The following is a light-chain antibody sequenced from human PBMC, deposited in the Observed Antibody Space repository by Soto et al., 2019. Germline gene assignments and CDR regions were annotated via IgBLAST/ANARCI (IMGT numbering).Light chain of an antibody. J-gene: IGKJ1*01. Sequence: DIQMTQSPSTPSASVGDRVTITCRASQSISSWLAWYQQKPGKAPKLLIYKASNLQSGVPSRFTGGGSGTEFTLTISNLQPDDFATYYCQQYKAYPWTFGQGTKVEIK. V-gene: IGKV1-5*03. CDR2: KAS. CDR1: QSISSW. CDR3: QQYKAYPWT.